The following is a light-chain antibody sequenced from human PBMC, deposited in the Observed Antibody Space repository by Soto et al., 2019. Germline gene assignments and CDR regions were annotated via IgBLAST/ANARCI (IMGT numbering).Light chain of an antibody. Sequence: EIVLTQSPATLSLSPGERATLSCRASQSVSSYLDWYQQKPGQAPRLLIADASNRATGIPAMFSGSGSETDCPLTISILEPEDFEAYYCQQRSNGFTFGPGTKVDIK. CDR3: QQRSNGFT. CDR2: DAS. V-gene: IGKV3-11*01. CDR1: QSVSSY. J-gene: IGKJ3*01.